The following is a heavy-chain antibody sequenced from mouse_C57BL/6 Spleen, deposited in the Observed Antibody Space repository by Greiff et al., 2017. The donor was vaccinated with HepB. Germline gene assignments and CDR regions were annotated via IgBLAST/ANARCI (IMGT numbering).Heavy chain of an antibody. Sequence: VQLQQPGAELVRPGSSVKLSCKASGYTFTSYWMHWVKQRPIQGLEWIGNIDPSDSETHYNQKFKDKATLTVDKSSSTAYMQLSSLTSDDSAVYYCARGYDYDLYYFDYWGQGTTLTVSS. D-gene: IGHD2-4*01. CDR3: ARGYDYDLYYFDY. V-gene: IGHV1-52*01. CDR2: IDPSDSET. CDR1: GYTFTSYW. J-gene: IGHJ2*01.